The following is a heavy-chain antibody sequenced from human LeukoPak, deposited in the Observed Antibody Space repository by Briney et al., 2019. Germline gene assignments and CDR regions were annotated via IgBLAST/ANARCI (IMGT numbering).Heavy chain of an antibody. CDR2: IYHSGST. D-gene: IGHD3-10*01. J-gene: IGHJ4*02. CDR3: ARAAYGSGSYDVDY. Sequence: KPSETLSFTCAVSGYSISSGYYWGWIRQPPGKGLEWIGSIYHSGSTYYNPSLKSRVTISVDTSKNQFSLKLSSVTAADTAVYYCARAAYGSGSYDVDYWGQGTLVTVSS. V-gene: IGHV4-38-2*01. CDR1: GYSISSGYY.